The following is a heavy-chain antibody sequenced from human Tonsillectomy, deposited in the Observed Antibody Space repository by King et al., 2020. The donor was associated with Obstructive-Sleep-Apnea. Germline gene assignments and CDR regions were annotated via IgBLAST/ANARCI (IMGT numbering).Heavy chain of an antibody. D-gene: IGHD6-6*01. J-gene: IGHJ5*02. CDR2: IYYSGST. CDR3: ARDPMVGHGPQIAASGWFDP. V-gene: IGHV4-59*01. CDR1: GGSISSYY. Sequence: QLQESGPGLVKPSETLSLTCTVSGGSISSYYWSWIRQPPGKGLEWIGYIYYSGSTNYNPSLKSRVTISVDTSKNQFSLKLSSVTAADTAVYYCARDPMVGHGPQIAASGWFDPWGQGTLVTVSS.